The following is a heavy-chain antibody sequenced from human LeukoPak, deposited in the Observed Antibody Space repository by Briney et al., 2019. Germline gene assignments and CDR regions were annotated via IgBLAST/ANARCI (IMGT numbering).Heavy chain of an antibody. CDR3: ARYAENYYDSSGFDY. Sequence: SETLSLTCAVYGGSFSGYYWSWIRQPPGKGLEWIEEINHSGSTNYNPSLKSRVTISVDTSKNQFSLKLSSVTAADTAVYYCARYAENYYDSSGFDYWGQGTLVTVSS. J-gene: IGHJ4*02. V-gene: IGHV4-34*01. CDR1: GGSFSGYY. CDR2: INHSGST. D-gene: IGHD3-22*01.